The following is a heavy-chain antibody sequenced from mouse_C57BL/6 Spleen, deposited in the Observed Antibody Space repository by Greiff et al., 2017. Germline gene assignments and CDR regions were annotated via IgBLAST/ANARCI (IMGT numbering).Heavy chain of an antibody. J-gene: IGHJ3*01. Sequence: QVQLQQPGAELVMPGASVKLSCTASGYTFTSYWMHWVKQRPGQGLEWIGEIDPSDSYTNYNQKFKGKSTLTVDKSSSTAYMQLSSLTSEDSAVYYCARWGYYAAYWGQGTLVTVSA. CDR3: ARWGYYAAY. V-gene: IGHV1-69*01. CDR1: GYTFTSYW. CDR2: IDPSDSYT. D-gene: IGHD2-3*01.